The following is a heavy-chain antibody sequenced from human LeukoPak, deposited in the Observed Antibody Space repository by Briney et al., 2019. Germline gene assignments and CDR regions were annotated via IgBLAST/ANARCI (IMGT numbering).Heavy chain of an antibody. D-gene: IGHD6-13*01. CDR1: GFTFSSYS. V-gene: IGHV3-23*01. Sequence: GGSLRLSCAASGFTFSSYSMNWVRQAPGKGLEWVSAISGSGGSTYYADSVKGRFTISRDNSKNTLYLQMNSLRAEDTAVYYCAKDRGSSWPNWFDPWGQGTLVTVSS. CDR2: ISGSGGST. J-gene: IGHJ5*02. CDR3: AKDRGSSWPNWFDP.